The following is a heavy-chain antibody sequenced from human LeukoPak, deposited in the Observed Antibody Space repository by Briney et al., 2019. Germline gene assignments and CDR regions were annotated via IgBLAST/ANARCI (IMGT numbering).Heavy chain of an antibody. CDR3: ARGRGLAGSYYSFDY. V-gene: IGHV3-48*03. Sequence: GGSLRLSCAASGFTFSSYEMNWVRQAPGKGLEWLSYIDARAKTIHYADSVKGRFTISRDTAKSSLYLQMNSLRAGDTAVYYCARGRGLAGSYYSFDYWGQGTLVTVSS. D-gene: IGHD3-10*01. CDR2: IDARAKTI. CDR1: GFTFSSYE. J-gene: IGHJ4*02.